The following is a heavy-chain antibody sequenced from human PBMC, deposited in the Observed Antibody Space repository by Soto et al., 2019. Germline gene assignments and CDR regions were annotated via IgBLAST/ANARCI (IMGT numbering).Heavy chain of an antibody. CDR1: GGSISSDY. CDR3: ARGWDGYYDFWSGYLYGMDV. D-gene: IGHD3-3*01. V-gene: IGHV4-59*01. CDR2: IYYGGST. J-gene: IGHJ6*02. Sequence: SETLSLTCTVSGGSISSDYWSWIPQPPGKGLEWIGYIYYGGSTNYNPSLKSRVTISVDTSKNQFSLKLRSVTAADTAVYYCARGWDGYYDFWSGYLYGMDVWGQGTTVTVSS.